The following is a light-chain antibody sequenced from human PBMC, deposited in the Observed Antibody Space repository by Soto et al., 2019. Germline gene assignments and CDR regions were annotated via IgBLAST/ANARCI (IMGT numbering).Light chain of an antibody. CDR2: GNS. J-gene: IGLJ1*01. Sequence: QSVLPQPPSVSGAPGQRVTISCTGSSSNIGAGYDVHWYQQLPGTAPKLLIYGNSNRPSGVPDRFSGSKSGTSASLAITGLQAEDEADYYCQSYDSSLSQDVFGTGTKVTVL. CDR1: SSNIGAGYD. V-gene: IGLV1-40*01. CDR3: QSYDSSLSQDV.